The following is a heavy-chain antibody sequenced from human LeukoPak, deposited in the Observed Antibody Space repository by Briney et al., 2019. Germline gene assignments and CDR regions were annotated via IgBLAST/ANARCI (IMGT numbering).Heavy chain of an antibody. CDR1: GFTFSSYG. D-gene: IGHD5-12*01. CDR3: AKGSGYEHSHYYYYMDV. J-gene: IGHJ6*03. CDR2: IRYDGSNK. Sequence: GGSLRLSCAASGFTFSSYGMHWVRQAPGKGLEWVAFIRYDGSNKYYADSVKGRFTISRDNSKNTLYLQMNSLRAEDTAVYYCAKGSGYEHSHYYYYMDVWGKGTTVTFSS. V-gene: IGHV3-30*02.